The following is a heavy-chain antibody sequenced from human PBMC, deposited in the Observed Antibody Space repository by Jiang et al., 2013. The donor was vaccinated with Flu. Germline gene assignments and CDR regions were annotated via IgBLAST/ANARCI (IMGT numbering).Heavy chain of an antibody. V-gene: IGHV1-2*02. D-gene: IGHD6-13*01. CDR1: GYTFTGYY. CDR2: INPNSGGT. Sequence: GAEVKKPGASVRVSCKASGYTFTGYYMHWVRQAPGQGLEWMGWINPNSGGTNYAQKFQGRVTMTRDTSTSTVYMELSSLRSEDTAVYYCACLAAESYYYYYYGMDVWGQGTTVTVSS. J-gene: IGHJ6*02. CDR3: ACLAAESYYYYYYGMDV.